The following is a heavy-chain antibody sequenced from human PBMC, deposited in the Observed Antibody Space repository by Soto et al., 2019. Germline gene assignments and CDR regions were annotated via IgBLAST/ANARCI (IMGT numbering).Heavy chain of an antibody. J-gene: IGHJ4*02. Sequence: SETLSLTCAVSGGSMSGSYYYWGWLRQSPGQGPGWIGSVFYTGFTSYNPSLESRVSVSVDTSKNQFSLKVCGVSAAYTAVYYCATSQKGYNWNYFDHWGQGALVTVSS. D-gene: IGHD1-20*01. V-gene: IGHV4-39*01. CDR3: ATSQKGYNWNYFDH. CDR1: GGSMSGSYYY. CDR2: VFYTGFT.